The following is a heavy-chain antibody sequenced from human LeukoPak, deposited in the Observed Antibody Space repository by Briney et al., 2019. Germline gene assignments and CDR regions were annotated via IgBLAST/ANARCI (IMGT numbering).Heavy chain of an antibody. V-gene: IGHV3-64*01. J-gene: IGHJ4*02. D-gene: IGHD2-15*01. Sequence: GGSLRLSCAASGFTFSSYAMHWVRQAPGKGLEYVSAISSNGGSTYYANSVKGRFTISRDNSKNTLYLQMGSLRAEDMAVYYCARVGGSYYYDYWGQGTLVTVSS. CDR2: ISSNGGST. CDR3: ARVGGSYYYDY. CDR1: GFTFSSYA.